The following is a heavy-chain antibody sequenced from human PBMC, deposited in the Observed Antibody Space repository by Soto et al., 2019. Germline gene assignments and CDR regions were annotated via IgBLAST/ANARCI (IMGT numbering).Heavy chain of an antibody. CDR2: ISDDGART. V-gene: IGHV3-74*01. D-gene: IGHD2-2*01. Sequence: GGSLRLSCVASGFVFEVYWMHWVRQVPGKGLEWVSRISDDGARTDYADSVRGRFTISRYDANNALYLQMNALRGEDTAVYFCTRGPRPSSIGTGAVWGRGAMVTVYS. J-gene: IGHJ4*02. CDR1: GFVFEVYW. CDR3: TRGPRPSSIGTGAV.